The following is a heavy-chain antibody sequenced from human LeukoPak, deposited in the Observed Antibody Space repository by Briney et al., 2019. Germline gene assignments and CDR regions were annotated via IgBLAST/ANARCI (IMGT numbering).Heavy chain of an antibody. CDR3: AREDCSSTSCYGFDP. CDR1: GGSISSGGYY. CDR2: IYYSGST. V-gene: IGHV4-31*03. D-gene: IGHD2-2*01. J-gene: IGHJ5*02. Sequence: SQTLSLTCTVSGGSISSGGYYWSWIRQHPGKGLEWIGYIYYSGSTYYSPSLKSRVTISVDTSKNQFSLKLSSVTAADTAVYYCAREDCSSTSCYGFDPWGQGTLVTVSS.